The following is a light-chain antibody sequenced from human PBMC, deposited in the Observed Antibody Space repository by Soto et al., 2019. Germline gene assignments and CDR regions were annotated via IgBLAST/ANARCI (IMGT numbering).Light chain of an antibody. CDR1: SSNIGGNS. V-gene: IGLV1-51*01. J-gene: IGLJ1*01. Sequence: QSALTQPPSVSAAPGQKVTISCSGSSSNIGGNSVSWYQQLPGTAPKLLIYDDNKRPSGIPDRFSGSKSGTSATLGITGVQTGDEADYYCGSWDSSLSAYVFGTGTKVTVL. CDR2: DDN. CDR3: GSWDSSLSAYV.